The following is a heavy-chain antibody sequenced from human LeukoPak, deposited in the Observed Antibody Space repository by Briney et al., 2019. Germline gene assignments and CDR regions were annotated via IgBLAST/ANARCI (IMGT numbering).Heavy chain of an antibody. CDR1: GFTFSSYN. J-gene: IGHJ4*02. Sequence: GGSLRLSCATSGFTFSSYNMNWVRQAPGKGLEWVASISTSSSYIYYADSLKGRFTISGDNAKNSLYLQMNSLRVEDTAVHYCARGLGDYMGVSGYWGQGILVTGSS. V-gene: IGHV3-21*01. D-gene: IGHD3-10*01. CDR3: ARGLGDYMGVSGY. CDR2: ISTSSSYI.